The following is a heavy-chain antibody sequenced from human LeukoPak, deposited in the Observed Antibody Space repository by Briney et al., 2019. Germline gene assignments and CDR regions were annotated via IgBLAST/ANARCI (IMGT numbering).Heavy chain of an antibody. CDR3: ATGTSWYYYY. CDR1: GGSISSYY. J-gene: IGHJ4*02. CDR2: IYYSGST. V-gene: IGHV4-59*01. D-gene: IGHD6-13*01. Sequence: PSETLSLTCTVSGGSISSYYWSWIRQPPGKGLEWIGYIYYSGSTNYNPSLKSRVTISVDTSKNQFSLKLSSVTAADTAMYYCATGTSWYYYYWGQGTLVTVSS.